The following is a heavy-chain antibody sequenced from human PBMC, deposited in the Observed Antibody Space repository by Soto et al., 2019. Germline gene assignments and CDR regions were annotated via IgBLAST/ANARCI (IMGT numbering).Heavy chain of an antibody. CDR2: ISYEGSNR. CDR1: GFTFSRYA. J-gene: IGHJ4*02. Sequence: QVQLVESGGGVVRPGRSLRLSCSASGFTFSRYAMHWVRQAPGKGLEWLAVISYEGSNRYSADSVKGRFTVSRDNSKNTLYLQMDSPRPEDTAVYYCARDYRLRYDFGYVAYWGQGTLVTVSS. D-gene: IGHD5-18*01. V-gene: IGHV3-30-3*01. CDR3: ARDYRLRYDFGYVAY.